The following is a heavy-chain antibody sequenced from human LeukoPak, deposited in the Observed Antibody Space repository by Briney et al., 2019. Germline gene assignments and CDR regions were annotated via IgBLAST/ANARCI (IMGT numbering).Heavy chain of an antibody. D-gene: IGHD4-17*01. Sequence: GGSLRLSCAASGFTFSGSTMHWVRQASGKGLEWVGRIRSKANSHATAYAASVKGRFTISRDDSKNTAYLQMNSLKTEDTAVYYCTSPIHYGDYDYYYGMDVWGQGTTVTVSS. CDR1: GFTFSGST. J-gene: IGHJ6*02. CDR3: TSPIHYGDYDYYYGMDV. CDR2: IRSKANSHAT. V-gene: IGHV3-73*01.